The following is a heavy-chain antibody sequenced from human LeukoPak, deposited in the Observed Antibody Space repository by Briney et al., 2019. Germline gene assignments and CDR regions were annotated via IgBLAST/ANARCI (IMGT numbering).Heavy chain of an antibody. J-gene: IGHJ4*02. CDR1: GFTFSSYG. CDR2: ISYDGSNK. D-gene: IGHD6-25*01. Sequence: GRSLRLSCAASGFTFSSYGMHWARQAPGKGLEWVAVISYDGSNKYYADSVKGRFTISRDNSKNTLYLQMNSLRAEDTAVYYCAKDGRLAHFDYWGQGTLATVSS. CDR3: AKDGRLAHFDY. V-gene: IGHV3-30*18.